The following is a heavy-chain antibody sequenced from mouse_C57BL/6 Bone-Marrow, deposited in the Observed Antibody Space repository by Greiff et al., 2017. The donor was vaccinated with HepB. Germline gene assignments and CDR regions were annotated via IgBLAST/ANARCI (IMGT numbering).Heavy chain of an antibody. Sequence: SGAELARPGASVKLSCKASGYTFTSYGISWVKQRTGQGLEWIGEIYPRSGNTYYNEKFKGKATLTADKSSSTAYMELRSLTSEDSAVYFCARGVYYDYGGWFAYWGQGTLVTVSA. CDR2: IYPRSGNT. V-gene: IGHV1-81*01. D-gene: IGHD2-4*01. CDR1: GYTFTSYG. CDR3: ARGVYYDYGGWFAY. J-gene: IGHJ3*01.